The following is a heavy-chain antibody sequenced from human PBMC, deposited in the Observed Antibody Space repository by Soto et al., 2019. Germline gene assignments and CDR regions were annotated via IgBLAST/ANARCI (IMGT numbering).Heavy chain of an antibody. J-gene: IGHJ4*02. CDR2: ISGSGGST. CDR1: GFTFSSYA. D-gene: IGHD3-22*01. CDR3: AKATYYYDSSGPNFDY. Sequence: EVQLLESGGGLVQPGGSLRLSCAASGFTFSSYAMSWVRQAPGKGLEWVSAISGSGGSTYYADSVKGRFTISRDNSKNTLYLQMNSLRAEDTAVYYCAKATYYYDSSGPNFDYWGQGTLVTVSS. V-gene: IGHV3-23*01.